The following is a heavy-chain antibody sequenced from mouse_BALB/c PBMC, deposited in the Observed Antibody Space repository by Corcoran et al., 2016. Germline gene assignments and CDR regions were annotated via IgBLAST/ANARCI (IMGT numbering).Heavy chain of an antibody. CDR1: GNTFTDYG. J-gene: IGHJ4*01. CDR2: INTYTGEP. Sequence: QIKWVQSGPELRKPGATVKISCKASGNTFTDYGMNWVKQAPGKGLKWMGWINTYTGEPTYADDFKGRFAFSLETSASTAYLQINNLKNEYTATYFCAREPYAMDYWGQGTSVTVSS. V-gene: IGHV9-3-1*01. CDR3: AREPYAMDY.